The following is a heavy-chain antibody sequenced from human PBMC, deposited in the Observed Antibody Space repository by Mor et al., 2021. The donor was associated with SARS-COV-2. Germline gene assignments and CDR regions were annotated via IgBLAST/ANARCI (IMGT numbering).Heavy chain of an antibody. Sequence: LEWISHIGPESYGGTTEYATSVRGRFSMSRDDSKSIAYLQMNSLKSEDTAVYYCTRWLMQSQSNFDFWGQGTLVTVSS. J-gene: IGHJ4*02. CDR3: TRWLMQSQSNFDF. CDR2: IGPESYGGTT. D-gene: IGHD3-22*01. V-gene: IGHV3-49*02.